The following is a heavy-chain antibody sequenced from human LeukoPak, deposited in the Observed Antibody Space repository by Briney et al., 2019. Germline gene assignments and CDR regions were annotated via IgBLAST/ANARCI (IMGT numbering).Heavy chain of an antibody. CDR3: ARAQINWFDP. J-gene: IGHJ5*02. Sequence: PSETLSLTCTVSGGSISSGGYYWSWIRQHPGKGLEWIGYIYYSRSTYYNPSLKSRVTISVDTSKNQFSLKLSSVTAADTAVYYCARAQINWFDPWGQGTLVTVSS. V-gene: IGHV4-31*03. CDR1: GGSISSGGYY. CDR2: IYYSRST.